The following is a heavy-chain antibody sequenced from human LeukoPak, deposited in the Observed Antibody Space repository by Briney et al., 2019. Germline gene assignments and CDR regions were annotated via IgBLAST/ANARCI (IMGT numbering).Heavy chain of an antibody. V-gene: IGHV3-23*01. CDR1: GFTFSSCA. D-gene: IGHD1-26*01. J-gene: IGHJ3*02. CDR2: ITGSGGST. Sequence: PGGSPRLSCAASGFTFSSCAMNWVRQAPGKGLEWVSAITGSGGSTYYADSVKGRFTISRDNSKNTLYLQMNSLRAEDTAVYYCVKAQVGAILHAFDIWGQGTMVTVSS. CDR3: VKAQVGAILHAFDI.